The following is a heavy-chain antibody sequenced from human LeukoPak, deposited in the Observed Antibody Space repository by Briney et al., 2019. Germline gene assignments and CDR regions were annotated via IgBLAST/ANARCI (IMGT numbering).Heavy chain of an antibody. CDR3: ARDRKVLLMVD. D-gene: IGHD2-8*01. CDR1: GFTFSSYG. CDR2: IWYDGSNK. Sequence: GGSLRLSCAAPGFTFSSYGMHWVRQAPGKGLEWVAVIWYDGSNKYYADSVKGRFTISRDNSKNTLYLQMNSLRAEDTAVYYCARDRKVLLMVDWGQGTLVTVSS. J-gene: IGHJ4*02. V-gene: IGHV3-33*08.